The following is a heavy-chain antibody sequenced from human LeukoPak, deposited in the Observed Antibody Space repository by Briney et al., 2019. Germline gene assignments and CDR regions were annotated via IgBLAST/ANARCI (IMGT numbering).Heavy chain of an antibody. D-gene: IGHD3/OR15-3a*01. CDR2: INPNSGGT. V-gene: IGHV1-2*02. J-gene: IGHJ3*02. CDR3: ARARTGIDAFDI. Sequence: ASVKVSCKASGYTFTGYYMHWVRQAPGQGLEWMGWINPNSGGTNYAQKFQGRVTMTRDTSISTAYMELSRLRSDDAAVYYCARARTGIDAFDIWGQGTMSPSLQ. CDR1: GYTFTGYY.